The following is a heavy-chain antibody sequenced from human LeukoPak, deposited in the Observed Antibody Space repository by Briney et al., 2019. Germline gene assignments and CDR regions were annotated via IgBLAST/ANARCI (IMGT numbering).Heavy chain of an antibody. D-gene: IGHD3-3*01. CDR1: GGSISSYY. J-gene: IGHJ3*02. CDR3: AREEYYDFWSGSSYAFDI. V-gene: IGHV4-59*01. CDR2: IYYSGST. Sequence: PSETLSLTCTVSGGSISSYYWSWIRQPPGKGLEWIGYIYYSGSTNYNPSLKSRVTISVDTSKNQFSLKLSSVTAADTAVYYCAREEYYDFWSGSSYAFDIWGQGTMVTVSS.